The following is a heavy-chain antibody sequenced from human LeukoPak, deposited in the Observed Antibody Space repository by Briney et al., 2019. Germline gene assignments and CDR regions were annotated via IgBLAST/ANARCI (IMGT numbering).Heavy chain of an antibody. CDR3: ARAGAPTHFDY. V-gene: IGHV4-59*01. J-gene: IGHJ4*02. D-gene: IGHD7-27*01. CDR1: GGSISSYY. Sequence: SETLSLTCTVSGGSISSYYWSWIRQPPGKGLEWIGYIYYSGSTNYNPSLKSRVNISVDTSKNQFSLKLSSVTAADTAVYYRARAGAPTHFDYWGQGTLVTVSS. CDR2: IYYSGST.